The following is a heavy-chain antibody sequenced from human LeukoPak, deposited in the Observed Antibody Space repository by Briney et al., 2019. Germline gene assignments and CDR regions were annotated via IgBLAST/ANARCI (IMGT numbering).Heavy chain of an antibody. CDR1: EFTFRNYA. D-gene: IGHD2-15*01. Sequence: GGSLRLSCAASEFTFRNYAMNWVRQAPGKGLEWVSSISGSGGSTNYADSVKGRLTISRDNSKNTLYLQMNSLRAEDTAVYYCARGTVVGSHFDYWGQGTLVTVSS. CDR3: ARGTVVGSHFDY. CDR2: ISGSGGST. J-gene: IGHJ4*02. V-gene: IGHV3-23*01.